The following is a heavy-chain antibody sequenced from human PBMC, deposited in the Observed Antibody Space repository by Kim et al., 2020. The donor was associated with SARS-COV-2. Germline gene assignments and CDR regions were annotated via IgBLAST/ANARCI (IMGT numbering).Heavy chain of an antibody. V-gene: IGHV1-46*01. CDR2: VYPHDGST. J-gene: IGHJ4*02. D-gene: IGHD1-1*01. CDR1: GYGFTNNY. Sequence: ASVKVSCKASGYGFTNNYVHWVRLAPGQGLEWIGMVYPHDGSTSYAQNFQGRVAMTSDTSTTTVYMELSSLRSDDTAIYYCARDLEGLDYWGQGTLVSVS. CDR3: ARDLEGLDY.